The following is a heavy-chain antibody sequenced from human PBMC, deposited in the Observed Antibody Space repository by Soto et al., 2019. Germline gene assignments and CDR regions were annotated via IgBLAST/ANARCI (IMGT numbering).Heavy chain of an antibody. CDR1: GGSISSGGYY. J-gene: IGHJ4*02. CDR3: ARDGSRDYYDSSGYYDY. V-gene: IGHV4-31*03. CDR2: IYYSGST. Sequence: QVQLQESGPGLVKLSQTLSLTCTVSGGSISSGGYYWSWIRQHPGKDLEWIGYIYYSGSTYYNPSLKSRVTISVDTSKNQFSLKLSSVTAADTAVYYCARDGSRDYYDSSGYYDYWGQGTLVTVSS. D-gene: IGHD3-22*01.